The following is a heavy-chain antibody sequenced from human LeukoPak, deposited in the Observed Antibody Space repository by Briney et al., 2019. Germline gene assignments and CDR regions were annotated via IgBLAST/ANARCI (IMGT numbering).Heavy chain of an antibody. CDR1: GFTFSHYY. CDR3: ARESIVVVPTTMDDASDI. J-gene: IGHJ3*02. D-gene: IGHD2-2*01. Sequence: PGGSLRLSCAASGFTFSHYYMSWVRQAPGKGLERVANIKQDGSEQFYLDSVKGRFTISRDNAKNALYLQTHSLRVEDTAVYYCARESIVVVPTTMDDASDIWGQGTMVTVSS. V-gene: IGHV3-7*01. CDR2: IKQDGSEQ.